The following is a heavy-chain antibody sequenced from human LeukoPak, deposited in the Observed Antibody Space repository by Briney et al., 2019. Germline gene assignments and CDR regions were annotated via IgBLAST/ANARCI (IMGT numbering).Heavy chain of an antibody. CDR2: ISAYNGNT. Sequence: ASVKVSCKASGDTFSSYGISWVRQAPGQGLEWMGWISAYNGNTNYAQKLQGRVTMTTDTSTSTAYMELRSLRSDDTAVYYCARDPYYGGNSPAGYWGQGTLVTVSS. J-gene: IGHJ4*02. CDR3: ARDPYYGGNSPAGY. CDR1: GDTFSSYG. V-gene: IGHV1-18*01. D-gene: IGHD4-23*01.